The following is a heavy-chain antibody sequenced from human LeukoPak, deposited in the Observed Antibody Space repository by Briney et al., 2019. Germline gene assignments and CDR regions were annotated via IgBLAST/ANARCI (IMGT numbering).Heavy chain of an antibody. CDR3: ARDQAVVVPAAILNWFDP. CDR2: INHSGST. J-gene: IGHJ5*02. D-gene: IGHD2-2*02. V-gene: IGHV4-34*01. Sequence: PSETLSLTCAVYGGSFSGYYWSWIRQPPGKGLEWIGEINHSGSTNYNPSLKSRVTISVDTSKNQFSLKLSSVTAADTAVYYCARDQAVVVPAAILNWFDPWGQGTLVTVSS. CDR1: GGSFSGYY.